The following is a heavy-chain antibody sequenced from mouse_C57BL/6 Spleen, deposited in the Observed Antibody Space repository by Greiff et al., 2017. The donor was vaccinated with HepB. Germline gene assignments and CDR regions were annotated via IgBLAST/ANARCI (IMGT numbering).Heavy chain of an antibody. V-gene: IGHV1-20*01. CDR1: GYSFTGYF. J-gene: IGHJ1*03. CDR3: ARGGAIYDGYYDWYFDV. Sequence: EVQLQQSGPELVKPGDSVKLSCKASGYSFTGYFMNWVMQSHGKSLEWIGRINPYNGDTFYNQKFKGKATLTVDKSSSTAHMELRSLTSEDSAVYYCARGGAIYDGYYDWYFDVWGTGTTVTVSS. D-gene: IGHD2-3*01. CDR2: INPYNGDT.